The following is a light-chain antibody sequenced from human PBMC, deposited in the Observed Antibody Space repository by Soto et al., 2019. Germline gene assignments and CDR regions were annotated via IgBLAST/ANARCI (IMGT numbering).Light chain of an antibody. CDR1: TGAVTSGHY. CDR2: DTS. Sequence: HAVVTQEPSLTVSPGGTVTLTCGSTTGAVTSGHYPYWFQQKPGQAPRTLIYDTSNKHSWTPARFSGSLLGGKGALTLSGAQPEDEAEYYCLLCYNTARVFGGGTKVTVL. J-gene: IGLJ3*02. V-gene: IGLV7-46*01. CDR3: LLCYNTARV.